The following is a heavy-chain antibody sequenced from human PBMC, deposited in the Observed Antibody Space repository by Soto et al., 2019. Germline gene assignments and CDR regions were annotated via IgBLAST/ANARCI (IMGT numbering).Heavy chain of an antibody. V-gene: IGHV4-59*01. CDR1: GGSFGGYY. J-gene: IGHJ5*01. CDR3: AKSRGITGTTFNWFDS. Sequence: PSETLSLTCNVSGGSFGGYYWNWIRQSPGRGLEWIGSILYSGNTNYNPSLSSRVTISVDPSKNQFSLKVHSVNAADTAIYYCAKSRGITGTTFNWFDSWGQGTQVTVSS. CDR2: ILYSGNT. D-gene: IGHD1-20*01.